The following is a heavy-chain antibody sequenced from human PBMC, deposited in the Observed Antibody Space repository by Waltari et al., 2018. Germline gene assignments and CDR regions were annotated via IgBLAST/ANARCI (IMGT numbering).Heavy chain of an antibody. J-gene: IGHJ4*02. CDR3: ARPGRVGGGSLMGLDY. CDR2: FIYNGNT. Sequence: QLQLQESGPGLVKPSETLSLICSISGGSISSTSYYWGWIRQPPGKGLEWIGSFIYNGNTYYNPSIKSRISFFVDTSKNQFLLQLRSVTAADTAMYYCARPGRVGGGSLMGLDYWGQGTLVTVSS. D-gene: IGHD2-15*01. CDR1: GGSISSTSYY. V-gene: IGHV4-39*01.